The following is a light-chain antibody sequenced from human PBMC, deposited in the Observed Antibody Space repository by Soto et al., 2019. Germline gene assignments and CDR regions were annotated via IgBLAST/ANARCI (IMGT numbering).Light chain of an antibody. CDR3: SSYTRSSKV. CDR2: DVS. Sequence: QSALTQPASVSGSPGKWITISCTTTSSDVGGYNYVSWYQQHPGKAPKLMIYDVSNRPSGVSNRFSGSKSGNTASLTISGLQAEDEADYYCSSYTRSSKVFGTGTKLTVL. CDR1: SSDVGGYNY. V-gene: IGLV2-14*01. J-gene: IGLJ1*01.